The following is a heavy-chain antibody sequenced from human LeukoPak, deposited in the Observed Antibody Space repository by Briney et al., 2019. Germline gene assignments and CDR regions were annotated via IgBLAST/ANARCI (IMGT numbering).Heavy chain of an antibody. Sequence: SETLTLTCAVYGGSLRSYYWSWIRQSPGKGLEWIGEVSHSGTTTYNPSLRGRVIISMDTSKRQFSLKVTSVTAADTAIYYCARVGGWLQLKRWGFDYWGQGTPVTVSS. CDR1: GGSLRSYY. CDR3: ARVGGWLQLKRWGFDY. CDR2: VSHSGTT. J-gene: IGHJ4*02. V-gene: IGHV4-34*01. D-gene: IGHD5-24*01.